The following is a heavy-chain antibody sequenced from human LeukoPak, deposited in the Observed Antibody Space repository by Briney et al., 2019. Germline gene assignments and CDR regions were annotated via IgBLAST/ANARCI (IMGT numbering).Heavy chain of an antibody. J-gene: IGHJ4*02. V-gene: IGHV3-23*01. CDR3: AKDRYGLGAEFDY. D-gene: IGHD3-10*01. CDR1: GLTFSSYA. CDR2: ISGSGGST. Sequence: GGPLRLSCAASGLTFSSYAMSWVRQAPGKGLEWVSAISGSGGSTYYADSVKGRFTISRDNSKNTLYLQMNSLRAEHTAVYYCAKDRYGLGAEFDYWGQGTLVTVSS.